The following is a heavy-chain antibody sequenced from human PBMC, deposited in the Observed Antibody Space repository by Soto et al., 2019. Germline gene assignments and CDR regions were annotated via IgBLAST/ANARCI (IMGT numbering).Heavy chain of an antibody. CDR1: AGSITTSY. V-gene: IGHV4-59*01. Sequence: SETLSLTCTVSAGSITTSYWSWIRQPLGKALEWIGYISYRGSTNYNPSLKSRLTISIDTSKSQISLKLTSMTTAYTAVYYCASSGIVGREVNTWFDPWGQGTLVTVSS. J-gene: IGHJ5*02. CDR2: ISYRGST. D-gene: IGHD3-22*01. CDR3: ASSGIVGREVNTWFDP.